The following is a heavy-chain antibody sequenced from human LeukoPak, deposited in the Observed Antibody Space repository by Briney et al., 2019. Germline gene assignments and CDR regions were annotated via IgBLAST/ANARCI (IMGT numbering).Heavy chain of an antibody. CDR2: MNPNSGGA. V-gene: IGHV1-2*02. CDR3: ARQASGGWYYDY. J-gene: IGHJ4*02. D-gene: IGHD6-19*01. Sequence: ASVKVSCKASGYTFTDYYMHWVRQAPGQGLEWMGWMNPNSGGAHYAQKFQGRVSMTRDTSISTIYMELSRLTSGDTAVYYCARQASGGWYYDYWGQGTLVTVSS. CDR1: GYTFTDYY.